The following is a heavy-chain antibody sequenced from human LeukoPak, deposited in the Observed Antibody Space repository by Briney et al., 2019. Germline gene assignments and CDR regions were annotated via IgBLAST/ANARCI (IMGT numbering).Heavy chain of an antibody. J-gene: IGHJ3*02. Sequence: ASVTVSCKASGYTFTGYYMHWVRQAPGQGLEGMGGINPNSGGTNYAQKFQGRVTMTRDTSISTAYMELSRLRSDDTAVYYCAKQWLDAFDIWGQGTMVTVSS. CDR2: INPNSGGT. CDR1: GYTFTGYY. D-gene: IGHD6-19*01. V-gene: IGHV1-2*02. CDR3: AKQWLDAFDI.